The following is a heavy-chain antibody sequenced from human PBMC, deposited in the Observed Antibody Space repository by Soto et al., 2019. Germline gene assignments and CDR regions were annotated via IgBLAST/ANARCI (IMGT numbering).Heavy chain of an antibody. D-gene: IGHD5-18*01. J-gene: IGHJ5*02. CDR2: IYYSGST. V-gene: IGHV4-39*01. CDR3: ARHCRVGYSYGLGSYNWFDP. CDR1: GGSISSSSYY. Sequence: QLQLQESGPGLVKPSETLSLTCTVSGGSISSSSYYWGWIRQPPGKGLEWIGSIYYSGSTYYNPSLKSRVTISVDPSXXQXSXXLSSVTAADTAVYYCARHCRVGYSYGLGSYNWFDPWGQGTLVTVSS.